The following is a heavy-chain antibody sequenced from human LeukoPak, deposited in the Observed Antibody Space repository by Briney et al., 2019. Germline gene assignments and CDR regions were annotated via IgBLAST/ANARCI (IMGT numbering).Heavy chain of an antibody. V-gene: IGHV1-69*05. CDR1: GGTFSSYA. Sequence: ASVKVSCKASGGTFSSYAISWVRQAPGQGLEWMGGIIPIFGTANYAQKFQGRVTITTDESTSTAYMELSSLRSEDTAVYYCARRRLQDEGGDWFDPWGQGTLVTVSS. CDR3: ARRRLQDEGGDWFDP. CDR2: IIPIFGTA. J-gene: IGHJ5*02. D-gene: IGHD3-16*01.